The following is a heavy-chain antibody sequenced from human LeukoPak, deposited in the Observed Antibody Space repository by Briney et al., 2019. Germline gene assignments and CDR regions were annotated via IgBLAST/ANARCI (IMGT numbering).Heavy chain of an antibody. CDR3: AKGYSEDILSYFDY. J-gene: IGHJ4*02. CDR1: GFTFSSYG. V-gene: IGHV3-33*06. D-gene: IGHD3-9*01. Sequence: PGRSLRLSCAASGFTFSSYGMHWVRQAPGKGLEWVAVIWYDGSNKYHADSVKGRFTISRDNSKNTLYLQMNSLRAEDTAVYYCAKGYSEDILSYFDYWGQGTLVTVSS. CDR2: IWYDGSNK.